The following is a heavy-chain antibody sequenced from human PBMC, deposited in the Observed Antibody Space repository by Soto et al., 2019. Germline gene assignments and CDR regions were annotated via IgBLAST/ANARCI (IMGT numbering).Heavy chain of an antibody. D-gene: IGHD6-6*01. CDR1: GYSISSGYY. J-gene: IGHJ4*02. V-gene: IGHV4-38-2*01. CDR2: IYHSGST. CDR3: ARAAIAASSRVFDY. Sequence: SETLSLTCAVSGYSISSGYYWGWIRQPPGKGLEWIGSIYHSGSTYYNPSLKSRVTISVDTSKNQFSLKLSSVTAADTAVYYCARAAIAASSRVFDYWGQGTLVTVSS.